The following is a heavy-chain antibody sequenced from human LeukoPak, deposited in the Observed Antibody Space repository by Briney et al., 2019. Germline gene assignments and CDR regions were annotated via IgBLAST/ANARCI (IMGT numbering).Heavy chain of an antibody. CDR3: ARTTGGSTKDAFDI. D-gene: IGHD3-10*01. J-gene: IGHJ3*02. CDR2: INHSGST. Sequence: SETLSLTCTVSGGSISSYYWSWIRQPPGKGLEWIGEINHSGSTNYNPSLKSRVTISVDTSKNQFSLKLSSVTAADTAVYYCARTTGGSTKDAFDIWGQGTMVTVSS. CDR1: GGSISSYY. V-gene: IGHV4-34*01.